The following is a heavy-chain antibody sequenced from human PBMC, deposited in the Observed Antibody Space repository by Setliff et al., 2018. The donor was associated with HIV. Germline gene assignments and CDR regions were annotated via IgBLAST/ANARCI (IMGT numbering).Heavy chain of an antibody. V-gene: IGHV3-23*01. D-gene: IGHD2-8*01. CDR2: ISSSGGST. J-gene: IGHJ3*01. CDR3: AKDKAQIVLMLYRGHDAFDA. Sequence: HPGGSLRLSCAASGFSFSSYAMSWVRQAPGKGLEWVSGISSSGGSTYYADSVKGRFTISRDSSRNTLDLQMNSLTAEDTAVYYCAKDKAQIVLMLYRGHDAFDAWGQGTMVTVSS. CDR1: GFSFSSYA.